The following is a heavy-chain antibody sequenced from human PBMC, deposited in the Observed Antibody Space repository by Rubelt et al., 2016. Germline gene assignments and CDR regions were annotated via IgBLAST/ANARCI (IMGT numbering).Heavy chain of an antibody. CDR2: INPSGGST. Sequence: QVQLVQSGAEVKKPGASVKVSCKASGYTFTSYYMHWVRQAPGQGLEWMGIINPSGGSTSYGRKFQGRVTMTRDTSTSTVYMELSSLRSEDTAVYYCATIGLEWLLEDYWGQGTLVTVSS. J-gene: IGHJ4*02. CDR3: ATIGLEWLLEDY. V-gene: IGHV1-46*01. D-gene: IGHD3-3*01. CDR1: GYTFTSYY.